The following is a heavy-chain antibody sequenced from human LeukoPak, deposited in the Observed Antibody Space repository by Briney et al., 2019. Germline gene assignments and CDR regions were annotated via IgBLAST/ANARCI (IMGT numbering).Heavy chain of an antibody. CDR1: GGTFISYA. J-gene: IGHJ5*02. D-gene: IGHD3-3*01. V-gene: IGHV1-69*04. CDR3: ARGSYDFWSGYSNWFDP. CDR2: IIPILGIA. Sequence: SVTVSFKASGGTFISYAISWVRQAPGQGLEWMGRIIPILGIANYAQKFQGRVTITADKSASTAYMELSSLRSEDTAVYYCARGSYDFWSGYSNWFDPWGQGTLVTVSS.